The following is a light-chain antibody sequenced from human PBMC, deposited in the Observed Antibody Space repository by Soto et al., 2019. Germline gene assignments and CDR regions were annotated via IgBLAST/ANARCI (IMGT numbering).Light chain of an antibody. J-gene: IGKJ1*01. CDR3: QQYSSAPLT. CDR2: DAS. Sequence: EIVLTHSPGTLSLSPGERATLSCRASLTVSDNYLAWYQQKAGQAPRLVIYDASSRATGIPDRFSASGSGTDFTLTISRLEPEDFAVYYCQQYSSAPLTFGQGT. CDR1: LTVSDNY. V-gene: IGKV3-20*01.